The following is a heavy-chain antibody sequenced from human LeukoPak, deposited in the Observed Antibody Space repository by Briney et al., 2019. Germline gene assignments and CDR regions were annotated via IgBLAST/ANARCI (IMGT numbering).Heavy chain of an antibody. V-gene: IGHV1-2*02. Sequence: ASVKVSCKASGYTFTGYYMHWVRQAPGQGPEWMGWINPNSGGTDYAQKFQGRVSMTRDTSISTVYMELSSLRSDDTAMYYCARDGEDVAREGRDYGLDVWGQGTTVTVSS. D-gene: IGHD2-15*01. CDR3: ARDGEDVAREGRDYGLDV. CDR2: INPNSGGT. J-gene: IGHJ6*02. CDR1: GYTFTGYY.